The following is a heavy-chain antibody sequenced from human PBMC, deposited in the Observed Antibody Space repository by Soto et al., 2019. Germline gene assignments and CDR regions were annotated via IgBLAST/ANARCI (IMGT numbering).Heavy chain of an antibody. Sequence: ASVKVSCKASGYTFTSYAMHCVRQAPGQRLEWMGWINPNSGGTNYAQKFQGWVTMTRDTSISTAYMELSRLRSDDTAVYYCARAITMVRGVLYYYGMDVRGQGTTVTVSS. J-gene: IGHJ6*02. D-gene: IGHD3-10*01. CDR2: INPNSGGT. CDR1: GYTFTSYA. V-gene: IGHV1-2*04. CDR3: ARAITMVRGVLYYYGMDV.